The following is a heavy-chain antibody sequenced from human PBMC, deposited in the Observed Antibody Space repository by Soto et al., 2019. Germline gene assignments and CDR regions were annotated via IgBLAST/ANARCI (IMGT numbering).Heavy chain of an antibody. CDR2: ISYDGGRR. V-gene: IGHV3-30*18. CDR3: AEDQYYQRYYYYGMDV. D-gene: IGHD3-16*01. CDR1: GFTFTNYG. Sequence: QVQLVESGGGVVQPGRSLTLSCEVAGFTFTNYGMHWVRQAPGKGLEWVAFISYDGGRRYFADSVKGRFIISRVNSDNRLYLQMNRLRAADTAVYFCAEDQYYQRYYYYGMDVLGQGTRVTVSS. J-gene: IGHJ6*02.